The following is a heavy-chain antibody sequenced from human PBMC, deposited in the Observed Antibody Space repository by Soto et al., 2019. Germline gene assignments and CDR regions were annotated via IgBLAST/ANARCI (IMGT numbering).Heavy chain of an antibody. CDR2: ISAYNGNT. J-gene: IGHJ6*02. Sequence: QVQLVQSGAEVKKPGASVKVSCKAPAYNFNTYGITWVRQAPGQGLEWMGWISAYNGNTNYAKNLQGRFTMTTDTSTSTGYMELRSLRSDDTAVYFCVASRGGPPLWGQGTTVTVSS. V-gene: IGHV1-18*01. CDR3: VASRGGPPL. CDR1: AYNFNTYG. D-gene: IGHD3-16*01.